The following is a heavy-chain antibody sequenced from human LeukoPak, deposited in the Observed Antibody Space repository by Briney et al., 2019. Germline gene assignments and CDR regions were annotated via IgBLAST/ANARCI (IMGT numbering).Heavy chain of an antibody. CDR1: GGSISSGGYS. V-gene: IGHV4-30-2*01. CDR3: AREDSSGDMGGFDY. CDR2: IYHSGST. D-gene: IGHD6-19*01. J-gene: IGHJ4*02. Sequence: PSQTLSLTCAVSGGSISSGGYSWSWIRQPPGKGLEWIGYIYHSGSTYYNPSLKSRVTISVDRSKNQFSLKLSSMTAADTAVYYCAREDSSGDMGGFDYWGQGTLVTVSS.